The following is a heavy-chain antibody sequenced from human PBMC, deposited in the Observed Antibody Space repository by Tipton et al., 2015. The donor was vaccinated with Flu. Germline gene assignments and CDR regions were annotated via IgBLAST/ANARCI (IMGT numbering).Heavy chain of an antibody. D-gene: IGHD3-9*01. Sequence: CAASGFTFSNYWMHWVRQAPGKGLVWVSRINSDGSNTTYADSVKGRFTISRDNAKNTLFVQMSSLRAEDTGVYYCARDPGGHRYYYYGMDVWGQGTPVTVSS. CDR1: GFTFSNYW. CDR2: INSDGSNT. J-gene: IGHJ6*02. CDR3: ARDPGGHRYYYYGMDV. V-gene: IGHV3-74*01.